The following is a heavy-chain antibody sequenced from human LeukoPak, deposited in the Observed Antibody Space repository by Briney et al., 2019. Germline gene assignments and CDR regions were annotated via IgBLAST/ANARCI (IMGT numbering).Heavy chain of an antibody. D-gene: IGHD3-22*01. CDR2: ISAYNGNT. CDR1: GYTFTSYG. V-gene: IGHV1-18*01. J-gene: IGHJ4*02. CDR3: ARVRGYYDSSGPRDY. Sequence: GASVKVSCKASGYTFTSYGISWVRQAPGQGPEWMGWISAYNGNTNYAQKLQGRVTMTTDTSTSTAYMELRSLRSDDTAVYYCARVRGYYDSSGPRDYWGQGTLVTVSS.